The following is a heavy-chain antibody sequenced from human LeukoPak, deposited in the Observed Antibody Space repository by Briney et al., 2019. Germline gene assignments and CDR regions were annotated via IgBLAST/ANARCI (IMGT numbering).Heavy chain of an antibody. CDR1: GFTFDDYA. CDR2: ISGDGGST. J-gene: IGHJ6*02. CDR3: AKEWYYPGSGSYLRYEYYYGMDV. Sequence: GGSLRLSCAASGFTFDDYAMHWLRQAPGQGLEWVSLISGDGGSTYYADSVKGRLTISRDNSKNSLYLQVNSLRTEDTALYFCAKEWYYPGSGSYLRYEYYYGMDVWGQGTTVTVSS. V-gene: IGHV3-43*02. D-gene: IGHD3-10*01.